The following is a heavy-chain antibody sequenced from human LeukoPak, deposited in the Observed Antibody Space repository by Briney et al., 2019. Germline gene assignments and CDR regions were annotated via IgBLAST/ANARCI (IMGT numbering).Heavy chain of an antibody. Sequence: ASVKVSCKASGYTFTGYYMHWVRQAPGQGLEWMGWINPNSGGTNYAQKFQGRVTMTRDTSISTAYMELSRLRSDDTAVYYCARVMRGTLVATIKYYYYMDVWGKGTTVTVS. J-gene: IGHJ6*03. D-gene: IGHD5-12*01. CDR3: ARVMRGTLVATIKYYYYMDV. CDR1: GYTFTGYY. V-gene: IGHV1-2*02. CDR2: INPNSGGT.